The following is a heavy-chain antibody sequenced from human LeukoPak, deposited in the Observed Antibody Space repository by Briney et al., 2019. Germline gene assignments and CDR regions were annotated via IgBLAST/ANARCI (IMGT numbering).Heavy chain of an antibody. V-gene: IGHV3-23*01. D-gene: IGHD4-17*01. CDR2: ISGSGGST. J-gene: IGHJ4*02. CDR1: GFTFSSYG. CDR3: VKKGQADDYGNPD. Sequence: GGSLRLSCAASGFTFSSYGMTWVRQAPGKGLEWVSTISGSGGSTYYADSVKGRFTISRDNSKNTLYLQMNSLGAEDTAVYYCVKKGQADDYGNPDWGQGALVTVSP.